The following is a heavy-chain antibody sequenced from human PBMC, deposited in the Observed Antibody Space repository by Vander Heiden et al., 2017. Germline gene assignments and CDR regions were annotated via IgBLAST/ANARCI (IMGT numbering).Heavy chain of an antibody. V-gene: IGHV4-39*01. CDR2: IYESGST. CDR1: VGSISSSSYY. J-gene: IGHJ1*01. CDR3: ARHSATPRSLTHLEYFQH. Sequence: QLQLQESGPGLVKPSETLSLTCTVSVGSISSSSYYCGWLRPPPGKGLEWIGSIYESGSTYDNPSLKSRVTICVETSKNLFSLKLSAVTAADTAVYYCARHSATPRSLTHLEYFQHWGQGTLVTVSS.